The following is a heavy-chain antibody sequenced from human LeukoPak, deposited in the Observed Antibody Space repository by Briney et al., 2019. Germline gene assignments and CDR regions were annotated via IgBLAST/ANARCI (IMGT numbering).Heavy chain of an antibody. V-gene: IGHV3-23*01. CDR3: ATGTIFGVVLYYFDY. CDR2: VSGSGGST. J-gene: IGHJ4*02. CDR1: GFTFSSYA. D-gene: IGHD3-3*01. Sequence: PGGSLRLSCAASGFTFSSYAMSWVRQAPGKGLEWVSVVSGSGGSTYYADSVKGRFTISRDNSKNTLYLQMNSLRAEDTAVYYCATGTIFGVVLYYFDYWGQGTLVTVSS.